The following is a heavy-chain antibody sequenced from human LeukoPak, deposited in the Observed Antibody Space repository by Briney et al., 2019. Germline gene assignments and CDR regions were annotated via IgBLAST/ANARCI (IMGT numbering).Heavy chain of an antibody. J-gene: IGHJ3*02. CDR2: IIGSISYI. CDR3: ARAQYYYDSRGYPRPDDAFDT. V-gene: IGHV3-21*01. D-gene: IGHD3-22*01. Sequence: GGSLRLSCAPSGFTFRGYSMNWVPKAPGKGLEWVSSIIGSISYIHYVDSVKGRFSISRDNVKKSLYLQMNSLRAEDTAVYYCARAQYYYDSRGYPRPDDAFDTWGQGTMVTVSS. CDR1: GFTFRGYS.